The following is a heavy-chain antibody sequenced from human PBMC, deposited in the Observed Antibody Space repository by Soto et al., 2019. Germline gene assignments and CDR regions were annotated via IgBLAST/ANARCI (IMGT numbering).Heavy chain of an antibody. V-gene: IGHV3-30*18. Sequence: PGGSLRLSCAASGFTSSSFGMHWVRQAPGKGLEWAAVISFDGSKKYYADSVKGRFTISRDNSKNTLFLQMNSLRAEDTAVYYCAKDSMGDYYGMDVWGQGTTVTVSS. CDR2: ISFDGSKK. D-gene: IGHD1-26*01. CDR1: GFTSSSFG. J-gene: IGHJ6*02. CDR3: AKDSMGDYYGMDV.